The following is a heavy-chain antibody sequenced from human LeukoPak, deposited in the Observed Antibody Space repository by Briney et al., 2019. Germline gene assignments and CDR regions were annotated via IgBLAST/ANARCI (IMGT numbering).Heavy chain of an antibody. CDR1: GFTFSSFA. V-gene: IGHV3-48*03. J-gene: IGHJ4*02. CDR2: ITGSGSTI. CDR3: ARGLTYYDVLTGYHDRLDYFDY. D-gene: IGHD3-9*01. Sequence: GGSLRLSCAGSGFTFSSFAMNWVRQAPGKGLDWVSYITGSGSTIYYADSVRGRFTISRDNAKKSLYLQMNSLRAEDTAVYYCARGLTYYDVLTGYHDRLDYFDYWGQGTLVTVSS.